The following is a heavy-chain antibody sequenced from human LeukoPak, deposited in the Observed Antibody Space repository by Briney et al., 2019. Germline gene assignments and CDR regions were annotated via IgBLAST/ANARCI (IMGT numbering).Heavy chain of an antibody. CDR2: IKQDGSEK. Sequence: GGSLRLSCAASGFTFSSYWMSWVRQAPGKGLEWVANIKQDGSEKYYVDSVKGRFTISRDNAKNSLYLQMNSQRAKDTAVYYCARDTTPAPYYDFWSGYSTTSGGMDVWGQGTTVTVSS. CDR1: GFTFSSYW. D-gene: IGHD3-3*01. V-gene: IGHV3-7*01. CDR3: ARDTTPAPYYDFWSGYSTTSGGMDV. J-gene: IGHJ6*02.